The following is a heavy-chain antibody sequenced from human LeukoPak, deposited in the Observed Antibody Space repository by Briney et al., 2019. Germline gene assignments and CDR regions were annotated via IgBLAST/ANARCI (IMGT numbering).Heavy chain of an antibody. CDR1: GGSISSGDYY. CDR2: IYYSGGT. Sequence: SETLSLTCTVSGGSISSGDYYWSWIRQPPGKGLEWIGYIYYSGGTYYNPSLKSRVTISVDTSKNQFSLKLSSVTAADTAVYYCARGGRGSSWYRDNWFDPWGQGTLVTVSS. J-gene: IGHJ5*02. CDR3: ARGGRGSSWYRDNWFDP. V-gene: IGHV4-30-4*08. D-gene: IGHD6-13*01.